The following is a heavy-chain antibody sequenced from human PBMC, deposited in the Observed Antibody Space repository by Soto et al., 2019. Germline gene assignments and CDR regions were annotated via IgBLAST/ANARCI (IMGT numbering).Heavy chain of an antibody. Sequence: QVQLQESGPGLVKPSQTLSLTCTVSGGSISSGGYYWSWIRQHPGKGLEWIGYIYYSGSTYYNPSLKSRVTIAVDTSKNQFSLKLSSVTAADTAVYYCARDGEPAEYFQHWGQGTLVTVSS. CDR3: ARDGEPAEYFQH. D-gene: IGHD1-26*01. J-gene: IGHJ1*01. CDR2: IYYSGST. CDR1: GGSISSGGYY. V-gene: IGHV4-31*03.